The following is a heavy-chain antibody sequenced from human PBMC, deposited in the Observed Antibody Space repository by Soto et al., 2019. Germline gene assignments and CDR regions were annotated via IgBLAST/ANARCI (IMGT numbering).Heavy chain of an antibody. CDR1: GGSVNNGSYF. J-gene: IGHJ4*02. CDR2: IFNSGNF. CDR3: AREFYDSSGYDYPAPLGY. V-gene: IGHV4-61*01. Sequence: SETLSLTCSVSGGSVNNGSYFWSWIRQPPGKPLEWIGVIFNSGNFNYNPSLDSRVTMSLDASRNQFSLKLTSVTAADSAIYYCAREFYDSSGYDYPAPLGYWGQGTQVTVSS. D-gene: IGHD3-22*01.